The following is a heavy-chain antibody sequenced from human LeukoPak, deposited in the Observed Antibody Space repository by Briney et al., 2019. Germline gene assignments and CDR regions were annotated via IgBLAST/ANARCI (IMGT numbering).Heavy chain of an antibody. CDR2: IKQDGSEK. CDR1: GFTFSSYA. J-gene: IGHJ4*02. Sequence: PGGSLRLSCAASGFTFSSYAMSWVRQAPGKGLEWVANIKQDGSEKYYVDSVKGRFTISRDNAKNSLYLQMNSLRAEDTAVYYCARDDWGYDFWSGYISMFDYWGQGTLVTVSS. V-gene: IGHV3-7*01. CDR3: ARDDWGYDFWSGYISMFDY. D-gene: IGHD3-3*01.